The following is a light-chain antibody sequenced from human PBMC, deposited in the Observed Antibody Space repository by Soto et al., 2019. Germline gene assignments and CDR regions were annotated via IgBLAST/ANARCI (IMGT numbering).Light chain of an antibody. Sequence: SVLTQPPSASGAPGQRVTISCSGSSSNIGSNTVNWYQQLPGTAPKLLIYSNNQRPSGVPDRFSGSKSGTSASLAISGLQSEDEADYYCAAWDVSLNGYVFGTGTKVTVL. CDR1: SSNIGSNT. CDR2: SNN. V-gene: IGLV1-44*01. CDR3: AAWDVSLNGYV. J-gene: IGLJ1*01.